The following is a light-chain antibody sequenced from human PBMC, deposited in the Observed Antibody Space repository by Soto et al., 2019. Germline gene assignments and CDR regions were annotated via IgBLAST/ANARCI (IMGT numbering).Light chain of an antibody. Sequence: QSVLTQPPSASGAPGQRVTISCTGSSSNIGAGYDVHWYQQLPGTAPKLLIYGNSNRPSGVPDRFSGSKSGTSASLAITGLQAEEEADYYCQSYDRSLSALVVFGGGTKLTVL. V-gene: IGLV1-40*01. CDR3: QSYDRSLSALVV. CDR1: SSNIGAGYD. J-gene: IGLJ2*01. CDR2: GNS.